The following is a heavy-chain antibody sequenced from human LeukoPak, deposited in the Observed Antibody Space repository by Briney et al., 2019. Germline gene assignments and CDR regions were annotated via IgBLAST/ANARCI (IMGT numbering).Heavy chain of an antibody. V-gene: IGHV1-46*01. Sequence: GASVKVSCKASGYTFTSYSIHWVRQAPGQGLERMVIINPSGASAMYAQKFQGRVTMTRDMSTATVYLDLSSLRFDDTAVYYCARGHGSGSTNWFDPWGQGTLVTVSS. CDR1: GYTFTSYS. D-gene: IGHD3-10*01. CDR3: ARGHGSGSTNWFDP. CDR2: INPSGASA. J-gene: IGHJ5*02.